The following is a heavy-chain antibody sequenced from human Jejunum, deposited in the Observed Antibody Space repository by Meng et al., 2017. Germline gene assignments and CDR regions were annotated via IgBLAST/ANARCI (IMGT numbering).Heavy chain of an antibody. V-gene: IGHV3-7*01. D-gene: IGHD2-8*01. CDR2: INEDGSEK. CDR3: ARDATRGGVLDF. J-gene: IGHJ4*02. Sequence: GESLKISCAASGFIFTNYWMSWVRQVPGKGLEWGAQINEDGSEKYYVGSVKGRFTISRDNAKISMDLQMNSLRGDDTAVYYCARDATRGGVLDFWGQGALVTGSS. CDR1: GFIFTNYW.